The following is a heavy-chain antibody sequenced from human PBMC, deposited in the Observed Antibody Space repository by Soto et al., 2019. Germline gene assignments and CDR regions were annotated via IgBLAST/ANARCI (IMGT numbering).Heavy chain of an antibody. CDR1: GYTFTNYA. V-gene: IGHV1-18*01. Sequence: QVQLVQSGAELKKPGASVKVSCKTSGYTFTNYAICWVRQAPGQGLEWMGWISAFNGNTNYAQRLQGRVTMTTDASTRTAYMELRRLRSDDTAVYYCARAGDFLYYFDYWGRGTLVTVSS. CDR3: ARAGDFLYYFDY. J-gene: IGHJ4*02. D-gene: IGHD4-17*01. CDR2: ISAFNGNT.